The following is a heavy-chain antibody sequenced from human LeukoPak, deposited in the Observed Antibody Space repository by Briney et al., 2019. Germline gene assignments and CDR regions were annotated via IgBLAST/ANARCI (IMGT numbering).Heavy chain of an antibody. D-gene: IGHD5-18*01. Sequence: SETLSLTCAVYGGSFSGYYWSWIRQPPGKGLEWIGEINHSGSTNYNPSLKSRATISVDTSKNQFSLKLSSVTAADTAVYYCARVADTAMVKSYYYYYYMDVWGKGTTVTVSS. J-gene: IGHJ6*03. CDR1: GGSFSGYY. CDR2: INHSGST. V-gene: IGHV4-34*01. CDR3: ARVADTAMVKSYYYYYYMDV.